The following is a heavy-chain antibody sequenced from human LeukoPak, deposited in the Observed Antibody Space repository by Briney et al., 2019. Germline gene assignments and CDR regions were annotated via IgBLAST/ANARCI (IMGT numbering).Heavy chain of an antibody. CDR1: GFTVSSNY. Sequence: GGSLRLSCAASGFTVSSNYMSRVRQAPGKGLEWVSSISSSSLYIYYADSVKGRFTISRDNSKNTLYLQMNSLRAEDTAVYYCAKASAMIVVVSKHFDYWGQGTLVTVSS. D-gene: IGHD3-22*01. CDR2: ISSSSLYI. J-gene: IGHJ4*02. CDR3: AKASAMIVVVSKHFDY. V-gene: IGHV3-21*04.